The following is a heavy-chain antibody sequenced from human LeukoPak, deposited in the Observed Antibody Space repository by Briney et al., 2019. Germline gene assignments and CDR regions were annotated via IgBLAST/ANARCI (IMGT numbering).Heavy chain of an antibody. CDR3: ARVEIVVVPAVPNFDY. Sequence: GGFLRLSCAASGFTFSSYWMSWVRQAPGKGLESVANIKQDGSEKYYVDSVKGRFTISRDNAKNSLYPQMNSLRAEDTAGYYCARVEIVVVPAVPNFDYWGQGTLVTVSS. J-gene: IGHJ4*02. D-gene: IGHD2-2*03. CDR2: IKQDGSEK. CDR1: GFTFSSYW. V-gene: IGHV3-7*01.